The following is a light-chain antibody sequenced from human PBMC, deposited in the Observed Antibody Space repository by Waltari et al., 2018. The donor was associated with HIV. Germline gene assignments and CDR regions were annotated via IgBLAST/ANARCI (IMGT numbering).Light chain of an antibody. CDR3: QAWDTTTAV. V-gene: IGLV3-1*01. J-gene: IGLJ1*01. Sequence: YDLTQPPSVYVSPGQTATITCSGDKLGNKYVSWYRQRPGQSPVLVIYSDAKRPSGIPERFSGSNSGSTATLTISGTQAMDEGDYYCQAWDTTTAVFGTGTRVTVL. CDR1: KLGNKY. CDR2: SDA.